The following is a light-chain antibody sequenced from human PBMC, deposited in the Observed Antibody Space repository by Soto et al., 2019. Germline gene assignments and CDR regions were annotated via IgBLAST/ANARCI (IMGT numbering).Light chain of an antibody. V-gene: IGKV3-20*01. CDR1: KSVSSSH. J-gene: IGKJ5*01. CDR3: QQYGYYPIT. Sequence: EVVLTQSACALSLSPEERDHLSCRASKSVSSSHLAWSQHKPGQAPRVLIYAASSRATGSPDRFSGGGSGTDVTLTISRLEPEDVEVYYCQQYGYYPITFGQGTRLEIK. CDR2: AAS.